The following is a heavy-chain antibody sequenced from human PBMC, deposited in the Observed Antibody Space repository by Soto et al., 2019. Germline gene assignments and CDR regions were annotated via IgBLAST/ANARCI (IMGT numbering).Heavy chain of an antibody. V-gene: IGHV3-23*01. J-gene: IGHJ4*02. CDR2: ISVNAVNT. D-gene: IGHD2-15*01. CDR1: GFTFSSYA. CDR3: AKEGYCSGGSCNPYFDS. Sequence: EVQLLESGGGLVQPGGSLRLSCAASGFTFSSYAMTWVRQAPGKGLECVSAISVNAVNTYYADSVKGRFTISRDNSKNTLALQMNSLRAEDTAVYYCAKEGYCSGGSCNPYFDSWGQGTLVTVSS.